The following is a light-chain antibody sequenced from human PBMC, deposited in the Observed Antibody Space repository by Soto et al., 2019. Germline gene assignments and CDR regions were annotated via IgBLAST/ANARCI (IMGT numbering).Light chain of an antibody. CDR1: QSVSSK. CDR2: GAS. Sequence: EIVLTQSPATLSLSPGERYTLSCRASQSVSSKLVWYQQKHGQXHRXXIYGASTRATGIPARFSGSGSGTELTISISSLQSEDFALYDGQQYDEWPQTFGQGTKVDIK. V-gene: IGKV3-15*01. CDR3: QQYDEWPQT. J-gene: IGKJ1*01.